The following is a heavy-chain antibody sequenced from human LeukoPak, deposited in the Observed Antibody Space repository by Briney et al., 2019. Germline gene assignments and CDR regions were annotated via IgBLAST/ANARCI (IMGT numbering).Heavy chain of an antibody. CDR2: IYYSGST. CDR3: ARRRVDDYVWGSSFDY. J-gene: IGHJ4*02. V-gene: IGHV4-30-4*01. D-gene: IGHD3-16*01. Sequence: PSQTLSLTCTVSGGSISSGDYYWSWIRQPPGKGLEWIGYIYYSGSTYYNPSLKSRVTISVDTSKNQFSLKLSSVTAADTAVYYCARRRVDDYVWGSSFDYRGQGTLVTVSS. CDR1: GGSISSGDYY.